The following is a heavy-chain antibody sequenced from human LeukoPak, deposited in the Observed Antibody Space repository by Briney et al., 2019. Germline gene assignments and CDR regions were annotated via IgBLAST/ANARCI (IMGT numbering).Heavy chain of an antibody. CDR1: GFTFSSYG. J-gene: IGHJ4*02. D-gene: IGHD5-18*01. V-gene: IGHV3-33*01. CDR3: ARKSSYSYYFDY. CDR2: IWYDGSNK. Sequence: GSLRLSCAASGFTFSSYGMHWVRQAPGKGLEWVAVIWYDGSNKYYADSVKGRFTISRDNSKNTLYLQMNSLRAEDTAVYYCARKSSYSYYFDYWGQGTLVTVSS.